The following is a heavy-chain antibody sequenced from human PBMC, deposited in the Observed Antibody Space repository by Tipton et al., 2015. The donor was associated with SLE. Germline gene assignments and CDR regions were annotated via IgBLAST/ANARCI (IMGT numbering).Heavy chain of an antibody. Sequence: TLSLTCTVSGGSISSSSYYWGWIRQPPGKGLEWIGNIYYSGSTYYNPSLKSRVTISVDTSKNQFSLKLSSVTAADTAVYYCARALPSYDFWTGSAPTDYYYYMDVWGKGTTVTVSS. CDR3: ARALPSYDFWTGSAPTDYYYYMDV. V-gene: IGHV4-39*07. D-gene: IGHD3/OR15-3a*01. J-gene: IGHJ6*03. CDR1: GGSISSSSYY. CDR2: IYYSGST.